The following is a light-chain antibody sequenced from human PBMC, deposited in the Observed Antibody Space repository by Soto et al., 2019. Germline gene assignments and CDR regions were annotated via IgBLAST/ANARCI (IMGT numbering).Light chain of an antibody. CDR3: QQYGSSPAT. Sequence: EIVLTQSPGTLSLSPGERATLSCRASQSITNNYLAWYQQKPGRAHRLLIYGASSRATGIPDRFSGSGSGTDFTLTISRLEPEDFAVYYCQQYGSSPATFGQGTKVEIK. CDR1: QSITNNY. J-gene: IGKJ1*01. V-gene: IGKV3-20*01. CDR2: GAS.